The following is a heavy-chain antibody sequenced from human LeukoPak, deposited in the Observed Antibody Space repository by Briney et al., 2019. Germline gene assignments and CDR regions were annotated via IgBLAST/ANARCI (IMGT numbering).Heavy chain of an antibody. Sequence: GGSLRLSCAASGFTFSSYSMNWVRPAAGRGLEWVSYISSSSNNIYHADFVKGRFTISRDNAKNSLYLQMNSLGAEDTAVYYCARDSPLYGGNPFDYWGQGTLVTVSS. CDR2: ISSSSNNI. J-gene: IGHJ4*02. CDR1: GFTFSSYS. V-gene: IGHV3-48*01. CDR3: ARDSPLYGGNPFDY. D-gene: IGHD4-23*01.